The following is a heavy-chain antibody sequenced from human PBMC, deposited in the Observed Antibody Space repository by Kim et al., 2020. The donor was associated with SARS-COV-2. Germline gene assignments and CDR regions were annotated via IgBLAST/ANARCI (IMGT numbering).Heavy chain of an antibody. D-gene: IGHD1-26*01. J-gene: IGHJ5*02. CDR1: GGSISSYY. Sequence: SETLSLTCTVSGGSISSYYWSWIRQPPGKGLEWIGYIYYSGSTNYNPSLKSRVTISVDTSKNQFSLKLSSVTAADTAVYYCARERGSYADWFDPWGQGTLVTVSS. CDR3: ARERGSYADWFDP. CDR2: IYYSGST. V-gene: IGHV4-59*13.